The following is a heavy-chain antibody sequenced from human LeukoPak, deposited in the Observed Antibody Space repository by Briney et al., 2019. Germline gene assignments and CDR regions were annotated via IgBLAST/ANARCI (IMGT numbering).Heavy chain of an antibody. Sequence: GGSLRLSCAASGFTFSSYGMHWVRQAPGKGLEWVAVIWYDGSNKYYADSVKGRFTISRDNSKNTLYLQMNSLRAEDTAVYYCARELGDYDILTGPSGYWGQGILVTVSS. CDR2: IWYDGSNK. CDR3: ARELGDYDILTGPSGY. D-gene: IGHD3-9*01. CDR1: GFTFSSYG. V-gene: IGHV3-33*01. J-gene: IGHJ4*02.